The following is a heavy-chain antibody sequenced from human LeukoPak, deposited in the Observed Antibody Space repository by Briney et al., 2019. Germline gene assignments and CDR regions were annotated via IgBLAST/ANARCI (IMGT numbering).Heavy chain of an antibody. V-gene: IGHV3-21*01. D-gene: IGHD5-18*01. CDR2: ISSSSSYI. J-gene: IGHJ1*01. Sequence: GGSLRLSCAASGFTFITYSMNWVRQAPGKGLEWVSSISSSSSYIYYADSVRGRFTISRDNPKNSLYLQMNSLRAEDTAVYYCARDPQGGYSCGSHSYFQHWGQGTLVTVSS. CDR3: ARDPQGGYSCGSHSYFQH. CDR1: GFTFITYS.